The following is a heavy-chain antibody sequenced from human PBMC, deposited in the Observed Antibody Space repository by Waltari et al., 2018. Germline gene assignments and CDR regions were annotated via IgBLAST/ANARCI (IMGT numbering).Heavy chain of an antibody. CDR1: GFTFSSYG. CDR3: AKPSYSYGYVGGMDV. CDR2: ISYDGSNK. D-gene: IGHD5-18*01. J-gene: IGHJ6*02. V-gene: IGHV3-30*18. Sequence: QVQLVESGGGVVQPGRSLRLSCAASGFTFSSYGMPWVRQAPGKGLEWVAVISYDGSNKYYADSVKGRFTISRDNSKNTLYLQMNSLRAEDTAVYYCAKPSYSYGYVGGMDVWGQGTTVTVSS.